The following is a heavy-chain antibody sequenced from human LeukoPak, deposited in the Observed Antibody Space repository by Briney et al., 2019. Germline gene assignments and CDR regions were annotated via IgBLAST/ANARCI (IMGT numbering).Heavy chain of an antibody. CDR3: ARGTTIFGVAPPDY. D-gene: IGHD3-3*01. CDR1: GYTFTGYY. Sequence: ASVKVSCKASGYTFTGYYIHWVRQAPGQGREWMGWINPNSGGANYAQKFQGSITMTRDTSISTAYMELSRLISDDTAVYYCARGTTIFGVAPPDYWGQGTLVTVSS. CDR2: INPNSGGA. V-gene: IGHV1-2*02. J-gene: IGHJ4*02.